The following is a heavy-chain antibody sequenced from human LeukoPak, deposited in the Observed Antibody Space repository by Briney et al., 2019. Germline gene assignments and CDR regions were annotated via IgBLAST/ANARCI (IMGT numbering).Heavy chain of an antibody. V-gene: IGHV4-30-4*01. CDR2: IYYSGST. Sequence: SETLSLTCTVSGGSISSGDYYWSWIRQPPGKGLEWIGYIYYSGSTYYNPSLKSRVTISVDTSKNQFSLKLSSVTAADTAVYYCARGPDYYDSSGYYSAAFDIWGQGTMVTVSS. J-gene: IGHJ3*02. D-gene: IGHD3-22*01. CDR1: GGSISSGDYY. CDR3: ARGPDYYDSSGYYSAAFDI.